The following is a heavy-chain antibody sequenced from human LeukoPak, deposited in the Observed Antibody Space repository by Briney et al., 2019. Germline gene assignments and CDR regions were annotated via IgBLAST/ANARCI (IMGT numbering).Heavy chain of an antibody. V-gene: IGHV4-39*07. CDR3: ARQVSGSLLYSRAHDDGDYRFVYFVY. CDR1: GDSISNSY. J-gene: IGHJ4*02. CDR2: IYYSGSN. D-gene: IGHD4-17*01. Sequence: SETLSLMCTVSGDSISNSYWGWIRQPPGKGLEWIGSIYYSGSNYYHPSLKTRVTISVDMSKKQFSLNLSSVTAAHRAVYYCARQVSGSLLYSRAHDDGDYRFVYFVYWGQGTLVTVSS.